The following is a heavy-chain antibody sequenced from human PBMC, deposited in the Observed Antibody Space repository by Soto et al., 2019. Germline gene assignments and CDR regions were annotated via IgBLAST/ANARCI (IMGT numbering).Heavy chain of an antibody. J-gene: IGHJ3*02. CDR1: GYTFTGYY. CDR3: ARGVTIFGVVSEHPNDAFDI. CDR2: IDPISGST. V-gene: IGHV1-2*04. Sequence: ASVKVSCKASGYTFTGYYMHWVRQAPGQGLEWMGWIDPISGSTSYAQKFQGWVTITGDKSTSTAYMELSSLRSEDTAVYYCARGVTIFGVVSEHPNDAFDIWGQGTMVTVSS. D-gene: IGHD3-3*01.